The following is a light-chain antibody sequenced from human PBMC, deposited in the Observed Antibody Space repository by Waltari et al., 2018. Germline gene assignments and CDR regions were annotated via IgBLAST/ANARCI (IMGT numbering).Light chain of an antibody. CDR2: WAS. Sequence: DIVMTQSPDSLAVSLGERATINCKSSQSVLFSLNNKNYLAWYQQKPGQPPKLLIYWASTRESGVPDRFSGSESGTDFNLTISSLQAEDVAVYYCQQYSGSPLTFGGGTKVEIE. J-gene: IGKJ4*01. V-gene: IGKV4-1*01. CDR1: QSVLFSLNNKNY. CDR3: QQYSGSPLT.